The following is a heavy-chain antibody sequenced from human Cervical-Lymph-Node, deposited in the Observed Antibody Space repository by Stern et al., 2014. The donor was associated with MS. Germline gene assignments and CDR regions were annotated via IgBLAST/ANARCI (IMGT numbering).Heavy chain of an antibody. CDR3: AREALAAGGVDY. V-gene: IGHV4-59*01. D-gene: IGHD6-13*01. CDR1: GGSISSYY. Sequence: QLQLQESGPGLVKPSETLSLTCTVSGGSISSYYWSWIRQPPGQGLEWIGYISYIWSTNYNPYIKSRGHISVETYKHQFPSKLRTVTAADTAVYYCAREALAAGGVDYWGQGTLVTVSS. J-gene: IGHJ4*02. CDR2: ISYIWST.